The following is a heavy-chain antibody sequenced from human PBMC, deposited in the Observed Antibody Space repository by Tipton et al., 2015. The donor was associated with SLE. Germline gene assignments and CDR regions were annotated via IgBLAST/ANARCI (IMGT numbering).Heavy chain of an antibody. CDR2: IYRTGTT. V-gene: IGHV4-38-2*02. J-gene: IGHJ4*02. D-gene: IGHD1-26*01. CDR3: ARSWSGRREFDY. Sequence: TLSLTCIVSDDSVSSAYYWAWIRQPPGKGVQWIACIYRTGTTYVNPSLKSRVSMSMDTSNTRISLTMTSLTVADTAVYYCARSWSGRREFDYWGPGTLVSVSS. CDR1: DDSVSSAYY.